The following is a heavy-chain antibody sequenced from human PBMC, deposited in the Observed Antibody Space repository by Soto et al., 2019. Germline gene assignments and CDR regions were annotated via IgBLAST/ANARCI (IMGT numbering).Heavy chain of an antibody. CDR3: AGVRIGYYYGMDV. D-gene: IGHD1-26*01. J-gene: IGHJ6*02. CDR2: IKQGGSEK. V-gene: IGHV3-7*03. Sequence: GGSLRLSGAASGFTFSSYWMSWVRQAPGKGLEWVANIKQGGSEKYYVDSVKGRFTISRDNAKNSLYLQMNSLRAEDTAVYYCAGVRIGYYYGMDVWGQGTTVTVSS. CDR1: GFTFSSYW.